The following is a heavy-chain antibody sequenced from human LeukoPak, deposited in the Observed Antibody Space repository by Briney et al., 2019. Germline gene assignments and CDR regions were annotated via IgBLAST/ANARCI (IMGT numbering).Heavy chain of an antibody. V-gene: IGHV1-24*01. Sequence: SVKVSCKVSGYTLTELSMHWVRQAPGKGLEWMGGFDPEDGETIYAQKFQGRVTMTGDTSTDTAYMELSSLRSEDTAVYYCATTKELPIDYWGQGTLVTVSS. CDR3: ATTKELPIDY. CDR1: GYTLTELS. CDR2: FDPEDGET. J-gene: IGHJ4*02. D-gene: IGHD1-7*01.